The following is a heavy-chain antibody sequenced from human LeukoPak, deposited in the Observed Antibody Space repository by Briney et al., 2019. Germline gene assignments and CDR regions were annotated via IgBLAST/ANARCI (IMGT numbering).Heavy chain of an antibody. CDR2: IKSKTDGGTT. Sequence: GGSLRLSCAASGFTFSNAWMSWVRQAPGKGLEWVGRIKSKTDGGTTDYAAPVKGRFTISRDDPKNTLYLQMNSLKTEDTAVYYCTTAYCSSTSCLYYYYYYMDVWGKGTTVTVSS. J-gene: IGHJ6*03. V-gene: IGHV3-15*01. CDR1: GFTFSNAW. CDR3: TTAYCSSTSCLYYYYYYMDV. D-gene: IGHD2-2*01.